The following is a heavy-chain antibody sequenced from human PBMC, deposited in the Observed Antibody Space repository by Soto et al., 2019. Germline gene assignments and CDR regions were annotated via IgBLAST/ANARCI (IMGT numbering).Heavy chain of an antibody. CDR2: IFYSGST. J-gene: IGHJ5*01. Sequence: PSETLSLTCSVSGGSIRGYYWTWIRQPPGEGLEWIGYIFYSGSTNYNPSLKSRVTISVDTSKNQFSLRLASVTAADTAMYYCARSGDNFSFTDSWGQGPMMTV. CDR1: GGSIRGYY. CDR3: ARSGDNFSFTDS. D-gene: IGHD1-1*01. V-gene: IGHV4-59*01.